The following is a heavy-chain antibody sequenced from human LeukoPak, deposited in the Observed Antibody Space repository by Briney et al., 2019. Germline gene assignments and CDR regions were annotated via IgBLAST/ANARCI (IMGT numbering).Heavy chain of an antibody. V-gene: IGHV4-59*01. CDR3: ARDYGDIPPDWYYDL. CDR2: IYYTGST. Sequence: PSETLSLTCTVSGGSINNFYWSWIRQPAGKGLEWIGYIYYTGSTTYNPSLKSRVTISVDTSKNQFSLKLRSVTAADAAVYYCARDYGDIPPDWYYDLWGRGTLVTVSS. J-gene: IGHJ2*01. D-gene: IGHD4-17*01. CDR1: GGSINNFY.